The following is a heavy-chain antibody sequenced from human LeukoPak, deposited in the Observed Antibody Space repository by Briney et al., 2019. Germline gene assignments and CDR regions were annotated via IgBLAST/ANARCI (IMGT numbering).Heavy chain of an antibody. Sequence: SQTLSLTCTVSGGSISSGDYYWSWIRQHPGKGLEWIGYIYYSGSTYYNPSLKSRVTISVDTSKNQFSLKLSSVTAADTAVYYCARSADYGDYVSWFDPWGQGTLVTVSS. J-gene: IGHJ5*02. CDR2: IYYSGST. CDR3: ARSADYGDYVSWFDP. CDR1: GGSISSGDYY. D-gene: IGHD4-17*01. V-gene: IGHV4-31*03.